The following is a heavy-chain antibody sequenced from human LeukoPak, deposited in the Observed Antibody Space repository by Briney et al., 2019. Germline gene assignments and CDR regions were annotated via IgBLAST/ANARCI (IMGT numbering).Heavy chain of an antibody. CDR1: GFTFSSYA. D-gene: IGHD4-17*01. J-gene: IGHJ4*02. Sequence: GGSLRLSCAASGFTFSSYAMHWVRQAPGKGLEWVAVISYDGSNKYYADSVKGRFTISRDNSKDTLYLQMNSLRAEDTAVYYCARDTVTTVDYWGQGTLVTVSS. CDR3: ARDTVTTVDY. V-gene: IGHV3-30*04. CDR2: ISYDGSNK.